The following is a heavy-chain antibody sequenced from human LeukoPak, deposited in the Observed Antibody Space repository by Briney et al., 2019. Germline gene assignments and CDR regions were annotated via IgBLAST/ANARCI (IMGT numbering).Heavy chain of an antibody. CDR2: IYYSGST. V-gene: IGHV4-31*03. D-gene: IGHD3-10*01. J-gene: IGHJ6*04. CDR3: ARDGRFGESRLGMDV. CDR1: GGSISSGGYY. Sequence: SQTLSLTCTVSGGSISSGGYYWSWIRQHPGKGLECIGYIYYSGSTYYNPSLKSRVTISVDTSKNQFSLKLSSVTAADTAVYDCARDGRFGESRLGMDVWGNGTTVTVSS.